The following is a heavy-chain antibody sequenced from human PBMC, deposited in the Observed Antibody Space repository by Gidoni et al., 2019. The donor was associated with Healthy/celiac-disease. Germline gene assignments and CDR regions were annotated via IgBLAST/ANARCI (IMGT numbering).Heavy chain of an antibody. CDR2: IYYSGSP. D-gene: IGHD3-22*01. V-gene: IGHV4-61*01. J-gene: IGHJ4*02. Sequence: QVQLQESGPGLVKPSETLSLTCTVSGGSVSSGSYYGSWIRPPPGKGLEWIGYIYYSGSPNYNPSPKGRVTISVDTSKNQFSLKLSSVTAADTAVYYCARVVIPYYFDYWGQGTLVTVSS. CDR3: ARVVIPYYFDY. CDR1: GGSVSSGSYY.